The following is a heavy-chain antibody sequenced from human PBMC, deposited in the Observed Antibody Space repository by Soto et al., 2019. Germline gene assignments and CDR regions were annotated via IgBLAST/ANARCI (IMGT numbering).Heavy chain of an antibody. CDR2: VYYSGST. CDR1: GGSISSYY. D-gene: IGHD3-22*01. CDR3: ARGGYDSSGYYYYYYYGMDV. Sequence: SETLSLTCTVSGGSISSYYWSWIRQPPGKGLEWIGYVYYSGSTNYNPSLKSRVTISVDTSKNQFSLKLSSVTAADTAVYYCARGGYDSSGYYYYYYYGMDVWGQGTTVTVSS. J-gene: IGHJ6*02. V-gene: IGHV4-59*01.